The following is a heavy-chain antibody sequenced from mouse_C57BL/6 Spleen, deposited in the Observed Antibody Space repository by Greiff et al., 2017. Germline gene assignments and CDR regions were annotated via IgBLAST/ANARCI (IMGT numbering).Heavy chain of an antibody. V-gene: IGHV1-53*01. CDR1: GYTFTSYW. CDR3: ARKREDGSFAY. Sequence: VQVVESGTELVKPGASVKLSCKASGYTFTSYWMHWVKQRPGQGLEWIGNINPSNGGTNYNEKFKSKATLTVDKSSSTAYMQLSSLTSEDSAVYYCARKREDGSFAYWGQGTLVTVSA. CDR2: INPSNGGT. J-gene: IGHJ3*01. D-gene: IGHD2-3*01.